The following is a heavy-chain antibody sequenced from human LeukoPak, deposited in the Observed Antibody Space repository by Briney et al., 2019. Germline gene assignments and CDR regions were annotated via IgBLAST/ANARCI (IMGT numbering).Heavy chain of an antibody. V-gene: IGHV4-38-2*02. J-gene: IGHJ6*03. CDR2: IYHSGST. CDR1: GYSISSGYY. D-gene: IGHD4-11*01. CDR3: ARRLRYSNPTLYYYYYYMDV. Sequence: SETLSLTCTVSGYSISSGYYWGWIRQPPGKGLEWIGSIYHSGSTYYNPSLKSRVTISVDTSKNQFSLKLSSVTAADTAVYYCARRLRYSNPTLYYYYYYMDVWGKGTTVTVSS.